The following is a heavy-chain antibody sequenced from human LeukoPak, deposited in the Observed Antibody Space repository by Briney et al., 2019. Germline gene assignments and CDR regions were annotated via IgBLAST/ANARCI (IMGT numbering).Heavy chain of an antibody. V-gene: IGHV3-21*04. CDR2: VSSSSDYI. J-gene: IGHJ4*02. CDR1: GFTFSSYS. D-gene: IGHD3-3*01. CDR3: AKVVLDFWSGYDY. Sequence: GGSLRLSCAASGFTFSSYSMNWVRQAPGKGLEWVSAVSSSSDYIYYADSVKGRFTISRDNSKNTLYLQMNSLRAEDTAVYYCAKVVLDFWSGYDYWGQGALVTVSS.